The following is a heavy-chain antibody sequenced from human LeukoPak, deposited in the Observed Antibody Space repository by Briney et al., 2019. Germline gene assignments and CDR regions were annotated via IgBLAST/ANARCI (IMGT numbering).Heavy chain of an antibody. CDR3: ARIGVMSERQTYYDFWSGYSYYYYYYMDV. D-gene: IGHD3-3*01. CDR1: GFTFSDYY. V-gene: IGHV3-11*04. Sequence: GGSLRLSCAASGFTFSDYYMSWIRQAPGKGLEWVSYISSSGSTIYYADSVKGRFTISRDNAKNSLYLQMNSLRAEDTAVYYCARIGVMSERQTYYDFWSGYSYYYYYYMDVWGKGTTVTVSS. J-gene: IGHJ6*03. CDR2: ISSSGSTI.